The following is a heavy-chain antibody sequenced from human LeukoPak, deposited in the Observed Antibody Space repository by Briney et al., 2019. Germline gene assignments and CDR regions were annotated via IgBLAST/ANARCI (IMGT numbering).Heavy chain of an antibody. CDR3: ARGQPNYGDYISIGRD. Sequence: ASVKVSCKVSGYTLTELSVHWVRQAPGKGLEWMGTFDPEDGETIYAQKFQGRVTMTEDTSTDTAYMELSSLRSEDTAVYYCARGQPNYGDYISIGRDWGQGTLVTVSS. V-gene: IGHV1-24*01. D-gene: IGHD4-17*01. CDR1: GYTLTELS. J-gene: IGHJ4*02. CDR2: FDPEDGET.